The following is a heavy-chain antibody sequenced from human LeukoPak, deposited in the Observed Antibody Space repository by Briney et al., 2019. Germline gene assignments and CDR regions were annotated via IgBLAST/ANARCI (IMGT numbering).Heavy chain of an antibody. D-gene: IGHD6-13*01. CDR2: IYYSGST. CDR3: ARWQQLVRSYYYYGMDV. CDR1: GGSISSYY. J-gene: IGHJ6*02. Sequence: SETLSLTCTVSGGSISSYYWSWIRQPPGKGLEWIGYIYYSGSTNYNPSLKSRVTISVDTSKNQFSLKLSSVTAADTAVYYCARWQQLVRSYYYYGMDVWGQGTTVTVSS. V-gene: IGHV4-59*08.